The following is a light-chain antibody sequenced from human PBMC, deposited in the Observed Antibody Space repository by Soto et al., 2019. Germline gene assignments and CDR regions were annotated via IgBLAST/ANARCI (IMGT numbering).Light chain of an antibody. CDR3: QQLNSYPT. CDR2: AAS. CDR1: QGISSY. V-gene: IGKV1-9*01. J-gene: IGKJ3*01. Sequence: DIQLTQSPSFLSASVGDRVTITCRASQGISSYLAWYQQKPGKAPNLLIYAASTLQSGVPSRFSGSGSGAEFTLTISSLQPEDFATYYCQQLNSYPTFGPGTKV.